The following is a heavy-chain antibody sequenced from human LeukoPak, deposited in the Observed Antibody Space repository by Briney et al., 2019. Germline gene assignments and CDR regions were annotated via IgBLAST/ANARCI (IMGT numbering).Heavy chain of an antibody. CDR1: GFTFSSYA. V-gene: IGHV3-23*01. Sequence: RGSLRLSCAASGFTFSSYAMSWVRQAPGKGLEWVSAISGSGGSTYYADSVKGRFTISRDNSKNTLYLQMNSLRAEDTAVYYCAKGTDYYYYYYMDVWGKGTTVTVSS. CDR2: ISGSGGST. J-gene: IGHJ6*03. CDR3: AKGTDYYYYYYMDV.